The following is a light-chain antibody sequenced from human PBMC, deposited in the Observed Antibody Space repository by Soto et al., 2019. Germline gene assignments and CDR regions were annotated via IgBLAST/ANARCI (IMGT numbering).Light chain of an antibody. J-gene: IGLJ1*01. CDR3: SSYTSSSTLYV. CDR2: DVS. V-gene: IGLV2-14*01. CDR1: SSDVGGYNY. Sequence: SALTQPASVSGSPGQSITISCTGTSSDVGGYNYVSWYQQHPGKAPKFMIYDVSNRPSGVSNRFSGSKSGNTASLTISGLQAEDEADYYCSSYTSSSTLYVFGTGTKATVL.